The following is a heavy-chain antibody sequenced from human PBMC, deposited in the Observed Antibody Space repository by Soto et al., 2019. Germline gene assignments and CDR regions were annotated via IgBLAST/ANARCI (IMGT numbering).Heavy chain of an antibody. Sequence: GGSLRLSCAASGFTFSSYGMHWVRQAPGKGLEWVAVIWYDGSNKYYADSVKGRFTISRDNSKNTLYLQMNSLRAEDTAVYYCARDAAIYYYGSGSYYNAPKYYFDPWGQGTLVTVSS. D-gene: IGHD3-10*01. CDR2: IWYDGSNK. CDR1: GFTFSSYG. V-gene: IGHV3-33*01. J-gene: IGHJ5*02. CDR3: ARDAAIYYYGSGSYYNAPKYYFDP.